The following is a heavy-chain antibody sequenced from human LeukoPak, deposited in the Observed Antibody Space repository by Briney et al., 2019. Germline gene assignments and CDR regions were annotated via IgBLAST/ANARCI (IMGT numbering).Heavy chain of an antibody. V-gene: IGHV4-30-4*08. Sequence: PSETLSLTCTVSGGSISSSDYYWSWIRQPPGKGLEWIGYIYYSGSTYYNPSLKSRVTISVDTSKNQFSLKLSSVTAADTAVYYCARDLHTAGDYGDYGSPPNWFDPWGQGTLVTVSS. CDR1: GGSISSSDYY. CDR2: IYYSGST. CDR3: ARDLHTAGDYGDYGSPPNWFDP. D-gene: IGHD4-17*01. J-gene: IGHJ5*02.